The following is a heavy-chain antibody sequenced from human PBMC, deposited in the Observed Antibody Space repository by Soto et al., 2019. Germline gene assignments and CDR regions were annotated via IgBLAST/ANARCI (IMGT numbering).Heavy chain of an antibody. CDR2: INHSGST. D-gene: IGHD5-12*01. CDR3: ARGVGYAGVDY. CDR1: GGSFSAYY. J-gene: IGHJ4*02. V-gene: IGHV4-34*01. Sequence: QVQLQQWGAGLLKPSETLSLTCAVYGGSFSAYYWSWIRQPPGKGLEWIGEINHSGSTNYNPSLKXRXTXAXXRSTNQFSLKLSSVTAADTAAYYCARGVGYAGVDYWGQGTLVTVSS.